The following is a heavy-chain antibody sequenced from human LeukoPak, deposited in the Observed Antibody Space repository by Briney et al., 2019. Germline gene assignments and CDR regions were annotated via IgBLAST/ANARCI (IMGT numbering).Heavy chain of an antibody. CDR2: ISGSGGST. CDR3: ARDIQEKTSFGVVIRNFFDF. V-gene: IGHV3-23*01. CDR1: GFTFSSYA. Sequence: GGSLRLSCAASGFTFSSYAMSWVRQAPGKGLEWVSAISGSGGSTYYADSVKGRFTISRDNAKDSLLLQLNSLRVEDTAVYFCARDIQEKTSFGVVIRNFFDFWGQGTLVTVSS. D-gene: IGHD3-3*01. J-gene: IGHJ4*02.